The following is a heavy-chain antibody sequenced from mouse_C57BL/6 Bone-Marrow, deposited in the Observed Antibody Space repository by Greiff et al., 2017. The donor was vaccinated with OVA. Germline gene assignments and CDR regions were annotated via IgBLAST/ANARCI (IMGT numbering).Heavy chain of an antibody. CDR3: ARRGYDLYWYFDV. D-gene: IGHD2-4*01. J-gene: IGHJ1*03. CDR1: GYTFTSYG. CDR2: IYPRSGNT. Sequence: QVQLKESGAELARPGASVKLSCKASGYTFTSYGISWVKQRTGQGLEWIGEIYPRSGNTYYNEKFKGKATLTADKSSSTAYMELRSLTSEDSAVYFCARRGYDLYWYFDVWGTGTTVTVSS. V-gene: IGHV1-81*01.